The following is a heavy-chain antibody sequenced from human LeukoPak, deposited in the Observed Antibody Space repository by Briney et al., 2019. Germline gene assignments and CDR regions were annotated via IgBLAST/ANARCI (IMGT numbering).Heavy chain of an antibody. Sequence: GGSLRLSCAASGFTFSSYWMSWVRQAPGKGLEWVANIKQDGSEKYYVDSVKGRFTISRDNAKNSLYLQMNSLRAEDTAVYYCARDLEYQLPETFDYWGQGTLVTVSS. CDR2: IKQDGSEK. J-gene: IGHJ4*02. CDR3: ARDLEYQLPETFDY. CDR1: GFTFSSYW. V-gene: IGHV3-7*01. D-gene: IGHD2-2*01.